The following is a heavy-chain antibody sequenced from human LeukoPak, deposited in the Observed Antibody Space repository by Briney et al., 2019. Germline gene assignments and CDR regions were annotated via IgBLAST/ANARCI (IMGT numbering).Heavy chain of an antibody. V-gene: IGHV3-30-3*01. D-gene: IGHD4-11*01. CDR1: GFTFSSYA. Sequence: GRSLRLSCAASGFTFSSYAMHWVRQAPGKGLEWVAVISCDGSNKYYADSVKGRFTISRDNSKNTLYLQMNSLRAEDTAVYYCARPMTTVTTYYYYYGMDVWGQGTTVTVSS. CDR3: ARPMTTVTTYYYYYGMDV. CDR2: ISCDGSNK. J-gene: IGHJ6*02.